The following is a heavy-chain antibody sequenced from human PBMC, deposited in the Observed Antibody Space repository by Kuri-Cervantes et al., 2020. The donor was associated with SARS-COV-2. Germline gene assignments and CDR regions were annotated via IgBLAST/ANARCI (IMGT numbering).Heavy chain of an antibody. V-gene: IGHV1-69*06. CDR3: ARPYCTSSTCYDGTFDS. D-gene: IGHD2-2*01. J-gene: IGHJ4*02. Sequence: SVKVSCNASGGTFSSYAVTWVRQAPGRGIEWMVRIIPLFGTTIYAEKFRGRVTLTADKSTKTAYMELSSLRSEDTAVYYCARPYCTSSTCYDGTFDSWGQGTLVTVSS. CDR2: IIPLFGTT. CDR1: GGTFSSYA.